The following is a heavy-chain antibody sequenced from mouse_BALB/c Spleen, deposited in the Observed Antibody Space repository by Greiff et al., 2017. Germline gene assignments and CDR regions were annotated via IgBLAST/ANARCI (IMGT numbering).Heavy chain of an antibody. V-gene: IGHV3-2*02. D-gene: IGHD1-1*01. CDR2: ISYSGST. Sequence: EVKLLESGPGLVKPSQSLSLTCTVTGYSITSDYAWNWIRQFPGNKLEWMGYISYSGSTSYNPSLKSRISITRDTSKNQFFLQLNSVTTEDTATYYCASVYYYGSSPNWYFDGWGAGTTVTVSS. J-gene: IGHJ1*01. CDR3: ASVYYYGSSPNWYFDG. CDR1: GYSITSDYA.